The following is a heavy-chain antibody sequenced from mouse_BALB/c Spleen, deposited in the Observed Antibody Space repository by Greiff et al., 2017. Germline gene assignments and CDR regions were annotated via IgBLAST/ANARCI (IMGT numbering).Heavy chain of an antibody. D-gene: IGHD2-1*01. V-gene: IGHV1-7*01. J-gene: IGHJ2*01. CDR3: ARGGVYYPFDY. CDR1: GYTFTSYW. Sequence: VQLHQSGAELAKPGASVKMSCKASGYTFTSYWMHWVKQRPGQGLEWIGYINPSTGYTEYNQKFKDKATLTADKSSSTAYMQLSSLTSEDSAVYYCARGGVYYPFDYWGQGTTLTVSS. CDR2: INPSTGYT.